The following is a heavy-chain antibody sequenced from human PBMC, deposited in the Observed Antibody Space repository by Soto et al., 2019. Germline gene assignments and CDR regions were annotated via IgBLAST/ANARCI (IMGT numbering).Heavy chain of an antibody. CDR1: GFTFSSYW. V-gene: IGHV3-7*01. CDR2: IKQDGSEK. D-gene: IGHD2-8*01. Sequence: GGSLRLSCAASGFTFSSYWMSWVRQAPGKGLEWVANIKQDGSEKYYVDSVKGQFTISRDNAKNSLYLQMNSLRAEDTAVYYCARYYCTNGVCYDYWGQGTLVTVSS. J-gene: IGHJ4*02. CDR3: ARYYCTNGVCYDY.